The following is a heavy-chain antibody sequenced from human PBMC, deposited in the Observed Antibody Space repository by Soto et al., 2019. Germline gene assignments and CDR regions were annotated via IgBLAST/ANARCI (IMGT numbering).Heavy chain of an antibody. J-gene: IGHJ4*02. CDR2: MNRNTGNT. V-gene: IGHV1-8*01. Sequence: QVQLVQSGAEVKKPGASVKVSCKASGYTFTSYDINWVRQATGQGLEWMGWMNRNTGNTAYAQKCQRSVTITEHTSISTAYMELSSLRSGDKAVYYCARERSSGWLDSWGQGTVVTVSS. CDR1: GYTFTSYD. CDR3: ARERSSGWLDS. D-gene: IGHD6-19*01.